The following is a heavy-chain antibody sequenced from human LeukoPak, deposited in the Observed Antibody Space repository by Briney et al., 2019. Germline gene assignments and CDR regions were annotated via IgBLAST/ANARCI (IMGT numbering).Heavy chain of an antibody. CDR1: GGSFSGYY. D-gene: IGHD6-6*01. Sequence: SETLSLTCAVYGGSFSGYYWSWIRQPPGKGLEWIGEINHSGSTNYNPSLKSRVTISVDTSKNQFSLKLSSVTAADTAVYYCARSSEYGRGNDYWGQGTLVTVSS. J-gene: IGHJ4*02. CDR3: ARSSEYGRGNDY. CDR2: INHSGST. V-gene: IGHV4-34*01.